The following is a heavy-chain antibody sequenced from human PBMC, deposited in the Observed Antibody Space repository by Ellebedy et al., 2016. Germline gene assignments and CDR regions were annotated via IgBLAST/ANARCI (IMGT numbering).Heavy chain of an antibody. V-gene: IGHV3-23*01. J-gene: IGHJ4*02. Sequence: GGSLRLXXATSGFTFSNFFMSWVRQTPGKGLEWVSTISGDGGSTYFADSVKGRFTISRDNSKNMLYLQMNSLRAEDTAMYYCARASPLSRDFDYWGQGTLVTVSS. CDR1: GFTFSNFF. CDR3: ARASPLSRDFDY. D-gene: IGHD2-15*01. CDR2: ISGDGGST.